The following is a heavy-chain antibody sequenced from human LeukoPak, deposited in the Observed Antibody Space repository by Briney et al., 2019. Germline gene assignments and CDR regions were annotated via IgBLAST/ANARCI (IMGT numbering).Heavy chain of an antibody. Sequence: PGGSLRLSCAASGFTFSSYAMSWVRQAPGKGLEWVSAISGSGGSTYYADSVKGRFTISRDNSKNTLYLQMNSLRAEDTAVYYCAKDPYNGAYSEGYYYYYMDVWGNGTTVTVSS. CDR2: ISGSGGST. CDR1: GFTFSSYA. J-gene: IGHJ6*03. V-gene: IGHV3-23*01. D-gene: IGHD1-1*01. CDR3: AKDPYNGAYSEGYYYYYMDV.